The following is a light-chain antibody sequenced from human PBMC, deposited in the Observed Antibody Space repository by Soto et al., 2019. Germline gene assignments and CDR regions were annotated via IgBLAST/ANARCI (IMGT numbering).Light chain of an antibody. J-gene: IGLJ3*02. CDR3: GTLDSSLRGV. CDR2: DNN. CDR1: SSNIGNNY. Sequence: QSVLTQPPSVSAAPGQKVTISCSGSSSNIGNNYVSWYQQLPGTAPKLLIYDNNKRPSGIPDRFSGYKSGTSATLGITGLQTGDEDDYYCGTLDSSLRGVFGGGTKVTVL. V-gene: IGLV1-51*01.